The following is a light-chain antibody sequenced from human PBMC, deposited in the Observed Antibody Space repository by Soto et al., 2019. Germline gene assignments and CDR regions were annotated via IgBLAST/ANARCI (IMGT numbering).Light chain of an antibody. Sequence: EIVLTQSPATLSLSPGERATLSCRASQSVSSYLAWYQQKPGQAPRLLIYDASNRAAGIPARFSGSGSGTDFTLTISSLEPEDFAVYYCQQRSNWPRTPGQGTKVDIK. V-gene: IGKV3-11*01. J-gene: IGKJ1*01. CDR1: QSVSSY. CDR3: QQRSNWPRT. CDR2: DAS.